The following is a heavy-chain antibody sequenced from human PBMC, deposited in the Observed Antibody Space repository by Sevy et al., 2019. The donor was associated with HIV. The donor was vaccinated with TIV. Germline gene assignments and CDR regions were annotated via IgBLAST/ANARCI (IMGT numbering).Heavy chain of an antibody. J-gene: IGHJ4*02. CDR1: GFTFSNHG. V-gene: IGHV3-33*01. D-gene: IGHD3-3*01. Sequence: GGSLRLSCTASGFTFSNHGMHWVRQAPGKGPEWVAIIWCDGSNIYYADSAKGRFTISRDNSRNKLYLQMYDLRPEDTAVYYCVRESSHDSWSGYRGYLDYWGQGTLVTVSS. CDR3: VRESSHDSWSGYRGYLDY. CDR2: IWCDGSNI.